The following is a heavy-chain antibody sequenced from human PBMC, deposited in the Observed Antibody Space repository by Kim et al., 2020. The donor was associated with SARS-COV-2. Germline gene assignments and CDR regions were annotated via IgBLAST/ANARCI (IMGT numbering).Heavy chain of an antibody. J-gene: IGHJ6*02. V-gene: IGHV3-72*01. Sequence: GGSLRLSCAASGFTFSDYYMDWVRQAPGKGPEWVGRSRNKVRSYTTEYAASVKGRFTISRDDSQNSVFLQMNSLKIEDTAVYYCGSGRRTNDYYGMDVWGQGTTVSVSS. CDR2: SRNKVRSYTT. CDR3: GSGRRTNDYYGMDV. D-gene: IGHD1-26*01. CDR1: GFTFSDYY.